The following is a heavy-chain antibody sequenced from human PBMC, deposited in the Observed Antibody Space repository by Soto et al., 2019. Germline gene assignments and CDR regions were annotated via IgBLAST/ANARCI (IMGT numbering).Heavy chain of an antibody. Sequence: HPGGSLRLSCAASGFTFSSYGMHWVRQAPGKGLEWVAVISYDGSNKYYADSVKGRFTISRDNSKNTLYLQMNSLRAEDTAVYYCAKDGDTAMDDYYYYYGMDVWGQGTTVTVSS. CDR2: ISYDGSNK. V-gene: IGHV3-30*18. J-gene: IGHJ6*02. D-gene: IGHD5-18*01. CDR1: GFTFSSYG. CDR3: AKDGDTAMDDYYYYYGMDV.